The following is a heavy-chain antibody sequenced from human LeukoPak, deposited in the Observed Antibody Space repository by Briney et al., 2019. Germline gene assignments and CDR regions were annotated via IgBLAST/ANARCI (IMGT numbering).Heavy chain of an antibody. CDR3: AKEGAAPGPDFDY. J-gene: IGHJ4*02. CDR2: IVPSGSV. V-gene: IGHV4-4*07. Sequence: PSETLSLTCTVSGASITNYYWSWIWQPAGKGLEWIGRIVPSGSVNYNPSLKSRVTMSVDTSKNQFSLKLNSVTAADTALYYCAKEGAAPGPDFDYWGQGTLVIVSS. CDR1: GASITNYY. D-gene: IGHD6-13*01.